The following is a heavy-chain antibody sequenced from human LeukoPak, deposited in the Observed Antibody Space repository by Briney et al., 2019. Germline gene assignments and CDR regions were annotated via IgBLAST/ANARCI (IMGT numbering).Heavy chain of an antibody. CDR2: IYYSGST. CDR1: GGSISSGDYY. V-gene: IGHV4-30-4*01. D-gene: IGHD3-10*01. CDR3: ATVWFGDRGRDY. Sequence: SETLSLTCTVSGGSISSGDYYWSWIRQPPGKGLEWIGYIYYSGSTYYNPSLKSRVTISVDTSKNQFSLKLSSVTAADTAVYYCATVWFGDRGRDYWGQGTLVTVSS. J-gene: IGHJ4*02.